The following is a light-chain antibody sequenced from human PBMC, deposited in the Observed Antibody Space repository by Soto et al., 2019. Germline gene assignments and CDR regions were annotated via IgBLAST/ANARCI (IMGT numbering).Light chain of an antibody. V-gene: IGKV3-15*01. CDR2: GAS. Sequence: EIVFTQSPATLSVSPGERATLSCRTSQSVSSNLAWYQQKPGQAPRFLIYGASTRATGIRARFSGSGSGTDFTLTISSLQPEDFATCYCQQSYSTPPFTFGGGTKVDIK. J-gene: IGKJ4*01. CDR3: QQSYSTPPFT. CDR1: QSVSSN.